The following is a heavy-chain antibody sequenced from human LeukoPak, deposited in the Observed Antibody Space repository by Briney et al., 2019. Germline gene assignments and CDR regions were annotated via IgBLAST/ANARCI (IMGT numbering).Heavy chain of an antibody. CDR3: AKDGSHSSGWYGYGY. V-gene: IGHV3-9*01. D-gene: IGHD6-19*01. J-gene: IGHJ4*02. Sequence: GGSLRLSCAASGFTFDDYAIHWGRHTPGKGLQWVSGISWNSGSIAYADSVKGRFTISRDNAKNSLCLKMNSLRAEDTALYYCAKDGSHSSGWYGYGYWGQGTLVTVSS. CDR1: GFTFDDYA. CDR2: ISWNSGSI.